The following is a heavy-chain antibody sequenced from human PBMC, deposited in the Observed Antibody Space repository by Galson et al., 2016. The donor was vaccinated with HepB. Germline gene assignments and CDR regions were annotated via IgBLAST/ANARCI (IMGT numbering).Heavy chain of an antibody. D-gene: IGHD3-10*01. Sequence: SLRLSCAASGFNFNIWWMHWVRQAPGKGLEWVANIRQDESEKYYVDSVTGRFTISRDNAKNSLYLQMSSLRVEDTAVYYCARDSGRGYFEFWGQGTLATVSS. CDR1: GFNFNIWW. V-gene: IGHV3-7*01. CDR3: ARDSGRGYFEF. J-gene: IGHJ4*02. CDR2: IRQDESEK.